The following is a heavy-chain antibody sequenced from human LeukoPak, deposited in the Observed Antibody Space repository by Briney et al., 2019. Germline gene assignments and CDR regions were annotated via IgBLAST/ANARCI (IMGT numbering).Heavy chain of an antibody. D-gene: IGHD3-10*01. CDR2: ISAYNGNT. J-gene: IGHJ5*02. CDR3: ARWHSLWFRGNWFDP. Sequence: GASVKVSCKASGGTFSSYAISWVRQAPGQGLEWMGCISAYNGNTNYSQKLQGRVTMTTDTSTSTAYMELRSLRSDDTAVYYCARWHSLWFRGNWFDPWGQGTLVTVSS. V-gene: IGHV1-18*01. CDR1: GGTFSSYA.